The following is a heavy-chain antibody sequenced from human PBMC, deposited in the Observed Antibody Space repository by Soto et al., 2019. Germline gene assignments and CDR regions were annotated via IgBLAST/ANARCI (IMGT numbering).Heavy chain of an antibody. D-gene: IGHD6-19*01. V-gene: IGHV1-8*01. J-gene: IGHJ4*02. Sequence: QVQLVQSGAEVKKPGASVKVSCKASGYTFTSYDIHWVRQAPGQGLEWMGWMNPNTGNAASAQKFQGRVTMTRNTSVSTAYMQLSSLRSEDTAVYFCARVGRGTSGYFDYGGQGTLVTVSS. CDR3: ARVGRGTSGYFDY. CDR1: GYTFTSYD. CDR2: MNPNTGNA.